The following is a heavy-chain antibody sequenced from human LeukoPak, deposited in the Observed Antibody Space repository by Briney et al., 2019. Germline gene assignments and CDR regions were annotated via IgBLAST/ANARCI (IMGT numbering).Heavy chain of an antibody. CDR1: GYIFTNYW. D-gene: IGHD6-19*01. CDR3: ARAGQQWLAGMYYFAY. J-gene: IGHJ4*02. Sequence: GESLKISCKGSGYIFTNYWIGWVRQVPGKGLEWMAIIYPGDSDTRYSPSFQGQVTISADKSISTASLQWSSLKASDTAMYYCARAGQQWLAGMYYFAYWGQGTLVTVSS. V-gene: IGHV5-51*01. CDR2: IYPGDSDT.